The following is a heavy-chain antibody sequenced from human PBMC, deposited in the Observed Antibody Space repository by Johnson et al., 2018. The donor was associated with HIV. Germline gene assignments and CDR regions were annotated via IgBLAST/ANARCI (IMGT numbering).Heavy chain of an antibody. CDR2: ITGSGGSP. J-gene: IGHJ3*02. Sequence: VQLVESGGGLVQPGGSLRLSCAASGFTFSSYAMNWVRQAPGKGLEWVSAITGSGGSPYYADSVKGRFTISRDNAKNSLYLQMNSLRAEDTAVYNCARELTSGLDYDAFDIWGQGTMVTVSS. CDR1: GFTFSSYA. D-gene: IGHD1-7*01. V-gene: IGHV3-23*04. CDR3: ARELTSGLDYDAFDI.